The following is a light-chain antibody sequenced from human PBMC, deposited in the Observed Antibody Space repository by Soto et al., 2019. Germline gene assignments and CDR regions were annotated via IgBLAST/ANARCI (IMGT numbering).Light chain of an antibody. CDR3: QRYGGPSWT. J-gene: IGKJ1*01. CDR2: GAS. V-gene: IGKV3-20*01. CDR1: QSVTSNY. Sequence: EIVLTQSPDTLSLSPGARATLSCRASQSVTSNYLAWYQQKPGQAPRLLIFGASSRATGIPDKFSGSGSGTDFTLTISRLEPDDFAVYYCQRYGGPSWTFGQGTKVDIK.